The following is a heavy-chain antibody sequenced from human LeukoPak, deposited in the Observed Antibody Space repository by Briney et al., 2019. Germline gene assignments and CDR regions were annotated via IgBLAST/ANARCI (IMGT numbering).Heavy chain of an antibody. CDR3: AKAGYCSGGSCYYQTKELDFDY. Sequence: GGSLRLSCAASGFTFSSYAMSWVRQAPGKGLEWVSVIGGGGSTDYADSVKGRFTISRGNSKNTLYLEVISLTAEDTAVYYCAKAGYCSGGSCYYQTKELDFDYWGQGTLVTVSS. CDR2: IGGGGST. V-gene: IGHV3-23*01. J-gene: IGHJ4*02. D-gene: IGHD2-15*01. CDR1: GFTFSSYA.